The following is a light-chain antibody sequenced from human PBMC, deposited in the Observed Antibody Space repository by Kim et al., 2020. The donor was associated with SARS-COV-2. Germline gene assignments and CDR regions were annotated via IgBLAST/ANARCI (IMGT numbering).Light chain of an antibody. CDR2: GAS. CDR1: QSVKNNY. V-gene: IGKV3-20*01. CDR3: QQYGSSLPYT. J-gene: IGKJ2*01. Sequence: EIVLTQSPGTLSLSPGERASLSCRASQSVKNNYLAWHQHKPGQAPRLLIYGASNRATGIPDRFSGSGSGTDFTLTITRLEPEDFAVYYCQQYGSSLPYTFGQGTKLEIK.